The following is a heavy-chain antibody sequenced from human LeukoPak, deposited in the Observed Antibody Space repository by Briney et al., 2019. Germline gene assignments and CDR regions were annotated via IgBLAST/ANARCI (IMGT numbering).Heavy chain of an antibody. D-gene: IGHD3-22*01. CDR1: GGTFSSDP. V-gene: IGHV1-69*01. CDR3: AGGATYDRDWFDP. CDR2: IIPILETP. J-gene: IGHJ5*02. Sequence: SVRVSCKASGGTFSSDPINWVRQAPGQGPEWMGGIIPILETPDYAQRFQGRVTITADESTSAAYLELSSLRSEDTAVYFCAGGATYDRDWFDPWGQGTLVTVSS.